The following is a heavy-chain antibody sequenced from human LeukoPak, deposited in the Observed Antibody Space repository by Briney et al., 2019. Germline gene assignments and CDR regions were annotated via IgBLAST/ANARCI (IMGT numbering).Heavy chain of an antibody. Sequence: GRSLRLSCAASGFTFSTYAMHWVRQAPGKGLEWVAVISDSGTKKYYADSVKGRFTISRDNSKNTLYLQMNSLRAEDTAVYYCARRDGELLNDYFDYWGQGTLVTASS. CDR2: ISDSGTKK. V-gene: IGHV3-30-3*01. CDR3: ARRDGELLNDYFDY. J-gene: IGHJ4*02. CDR1: GFTFSTYA. D-gene: IGHD3-10*01.